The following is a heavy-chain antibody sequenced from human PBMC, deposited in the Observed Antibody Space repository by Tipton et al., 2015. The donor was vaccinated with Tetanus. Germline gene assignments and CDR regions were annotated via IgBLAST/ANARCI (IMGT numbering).Heavy chain of an antibody. D-gene: IGHD3-10*01. Sequence: SLRLSCTASGFTFRGYAVHWVRQPPGRGLEWVALISEDGGTTVYADSLKGRFTISRDNSENILYLQMNSLRPEDTAVYYCVREVTFGSFDSWGQGTLVSVAS. J-gene: IGHJ4*02. CDR1: GFTFRGYA. V-gene: IGHV3-30*04. CDR3: VREVTFGSFDS. CDR2: ISEDGGTT.